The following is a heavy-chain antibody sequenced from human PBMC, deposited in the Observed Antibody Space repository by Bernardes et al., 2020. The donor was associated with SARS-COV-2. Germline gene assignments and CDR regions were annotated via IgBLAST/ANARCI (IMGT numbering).Heavy chain of an antibody. CDR1: GFPFSSFA. D-gene: IGHD1-26*01. CDR3: AREWEDYTSSLFDY. V-gene: IGHV3-30*04. J-gene: IGHJ4*02. CDR2: ISYDGTTK. Sequence: GSLRLSCATSGFPFSSFAMHWVRQAPGKGLEWLSIISYDGTTKYNPDSVKGRFTISRDNSKNTVFLQLDSLTTDDTAVYYCAREWEDYTSSLFDYWGQGTLVTVSS.